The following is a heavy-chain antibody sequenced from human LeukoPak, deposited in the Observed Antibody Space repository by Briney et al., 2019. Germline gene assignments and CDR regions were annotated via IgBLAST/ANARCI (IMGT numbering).Heavy chain of an antibody. CDR3: AKVWPYSSGYYYFEY. CDR2: ISAGRGDT. CDR1: GFTFSSYD. V-gene: IGHV3-23*01. Sequence: PGGSLRLSCAASGFTFSSYDMNWVRQAPGKGLEWVSAISAGRGDTYYAASVKGRFTISRDNSKNTLYLQMNSLRADDTAVYYCAKVWPYSSGYYYFEYWGQGTLVTVSS. J-gene: IGHJ4*02. D-gene: IGHD6-19*01.